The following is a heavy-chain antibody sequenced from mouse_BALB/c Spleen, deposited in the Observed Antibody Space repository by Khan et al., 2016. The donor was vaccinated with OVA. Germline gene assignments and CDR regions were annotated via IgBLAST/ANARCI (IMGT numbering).Heavy chain of an antibody. CDR2: MFPGDGST. V-gene: IGHV1-85*01. J-gene: IGHJ3*01. CDR3: ARGGYGGFAY. Sequence: QVQLQQSGAELVKPGASVKLSCKAYGYTFTSYDINWVRQRPEQGLEWIGWMFPGDGSTKYNENFKGKATLTTDKSSSTAYMQLSRLTYEDSGAYFCARGGYGGFAYWGQGTLVTVSA. D-gene: IGHD2-14*01. CDR1: GYTFTSYD.